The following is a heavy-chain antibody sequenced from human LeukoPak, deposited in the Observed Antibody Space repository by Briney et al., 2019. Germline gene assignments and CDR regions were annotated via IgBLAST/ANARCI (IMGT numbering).Heavy chain of an antibody. V-gene: IGHV3-23*01. CDR1: GFTFSSYD. J-gene: IGHJ4*02. Sequence: GGSLRLSCAASGFTFSSYDMSWVRQAPGKGLEWVSAISGSGGRTYYADSVKGRFTISRDNSKNTLYLQMNSLRVEDTAVYYCTKRHDYYETSGYYPDFDFWGQGTLVSVSP. CDR2: ISGSGGRT. D-gene: IGHD3-22*01. CDR3: TKRHDYYETSGYYPDFDF.